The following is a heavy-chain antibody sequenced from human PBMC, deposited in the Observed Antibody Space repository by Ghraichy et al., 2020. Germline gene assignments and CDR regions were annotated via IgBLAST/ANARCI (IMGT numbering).Heavy chain of an antibody. CDR3: AKDPRNSVVGAAVDF. D-gene: IGHD5/OR15-5a*01. CDR2: TGDSGDNI. J-gene: IGHJ4*02. Sequence: GGSLRLSCAASGFTFSSFAMTWVRQAPGKGLEWVAATGDSGDNIYYADSVKGRFTISRDNSKNSLFLQMNSLRAEDTAIYYCAKDPRNSVVGAAVDFWGQGGLVTVSS. CDR1: GFTFSSFA. V-gene: IGHV3-23*01.